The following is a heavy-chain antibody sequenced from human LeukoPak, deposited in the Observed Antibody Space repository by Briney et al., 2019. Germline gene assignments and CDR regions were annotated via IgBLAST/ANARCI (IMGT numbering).Heavy chain of an antibody. J-gene: IGHJ3*02. CDR1: GYTFTSYA. CDR2: IIPIFATA. D-gene: IGHD3-3*01. CDR3: ARDLNWSGYYKDAFNI. Sequence: GASVKVSCKASGYTFTSYAMNWVRQAPGQGLEWMGWIIPIFATANYAQKFQGRVTMTTDTSTSTGYMELRSLRSDDTAVYYCARDLNWSGYYKDAFNIWGQGTVVTVSS. V-gene: IGHV1-69*05.